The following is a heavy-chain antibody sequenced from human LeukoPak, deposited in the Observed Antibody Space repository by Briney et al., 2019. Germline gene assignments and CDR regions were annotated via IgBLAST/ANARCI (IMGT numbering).Heavy chain of an antibody. Sequence: SETLSLTCAVYGGSFSGYYWSWLRQPPGKAPEWIGYIFRTGTTYYNPSLKSRVTISIDTSKNQFSLRLRSVTAADTAIYYCARQVGQLWLDYWGQGTLVTVSS. J-gene: IGHJ4*02. D-gene: IGHD5-18*01. V-gene: IGHV4-34*12. CDR2: IFRTGTT. CDR3: ARQVGQLWLDY. CDR1: GGSFSGYY.